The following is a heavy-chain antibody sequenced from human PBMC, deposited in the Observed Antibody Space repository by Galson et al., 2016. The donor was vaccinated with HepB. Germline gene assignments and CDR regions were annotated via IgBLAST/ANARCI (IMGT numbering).Heavy chain of an antibody. V-gene: IGHV3-23*01. Sequence: SLRLSCAASGFTFSSYAMNWVRQAPGKGLQRVSGISGGGVSTHYADSVKGRFTISRDNSKNTLYLQMNSLRAEDTAVYYCARDTKGRVEVVVAANYYYYYGMDVWGQGTTVTVSS. CDR3: ARDTKGRVEVVVAANYYYYYGMDV. J-gene: IGHJ6*02. D-gene: IGHD2-15*01. CDR2: ISGGGVST. CDR1: GFTFSSYA.